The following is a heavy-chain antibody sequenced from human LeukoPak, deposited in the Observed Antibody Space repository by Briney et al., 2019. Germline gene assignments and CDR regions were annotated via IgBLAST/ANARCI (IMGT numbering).Heavy chain of an antibody. CDR1: GYTFTSYG. CDR2: ISAYNGNA. Sequence: SVKFSCKASGYTFTSYGISWVRQAPGQGLEWMGWISAYNGNANYAQKLQGRGTMTTDTSTSTAYMELRSLRSDDTAVYYCARLADFWSGYGSSNYYYYYMDVWGKGTTVTVSS. J-gene: IGHJ6*03. V-gene: IGHV1-18*01. CDR3: ARLADFWSGYGSSNYYYYYMDV. D-gene: IGHD3-3*01.